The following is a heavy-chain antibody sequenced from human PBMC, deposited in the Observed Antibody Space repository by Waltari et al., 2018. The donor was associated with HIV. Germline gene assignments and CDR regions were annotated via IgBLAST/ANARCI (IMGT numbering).Heavy chain of an antibody. CDR2: IIPATEEP. CDR1: GATFSSDA. J-gene: IGHJ4*02. Sequence: QVQLVQSGTDVKKPGSSVKVSCTDSGATFSSDAISWVRQAPGQGLEWMGGIIPATEEPVYAQTLQGRITITADESTNTVYMELTGLKSGDSAVYYCARGESSWYSDSWGQGALVTVSS. CDR3: ARGESSWYSDS. V-gene: IGHV1-69*01. D-gene: IGHD6-13*01.